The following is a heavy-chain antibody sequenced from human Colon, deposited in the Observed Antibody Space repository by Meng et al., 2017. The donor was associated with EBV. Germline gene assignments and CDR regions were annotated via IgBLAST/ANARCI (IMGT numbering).Heavy chain of an antibody. CDR3: ARRTTVNLRSFDS. Sequence: QVQIQQWGAGLLKPSGTLSLTCAFSGGSFSGYYWSWIRQAPGKGLEWIGEINHSGSTKFNPSLESRVSISVDTSENQVSLKLTSVTAADTAVYYCARRTTVNLRSFDSWGQGTLVTVSS. CDR1: GGSFSGYY. V-gene: IGHV4-34*01. J-gene: IGHJ4*02. CDR2: INHSGST. D-gene: IGHD4-17*01.